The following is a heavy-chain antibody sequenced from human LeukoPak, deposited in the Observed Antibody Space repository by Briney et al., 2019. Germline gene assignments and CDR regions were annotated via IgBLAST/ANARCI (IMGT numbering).Heavy chain of an antibody. CDR3: ARSLGATNAFDI. J-gene: IGHJ3*02. V-gene: IGHV1-2*02. CDR1: GYTFTGYY. Sequence: ASVKVSCKASGYTFTGYYMHWARQAPGQGLEWMGWINPNSGGTNYAQKFQGRVTMTRDTSISTAYMELSRLRSDDTAVYYCARSLGATNAFDIWGQGTMVTVSS. CDR2: INPNSGGT. D-gene: IGHD1-26*01.